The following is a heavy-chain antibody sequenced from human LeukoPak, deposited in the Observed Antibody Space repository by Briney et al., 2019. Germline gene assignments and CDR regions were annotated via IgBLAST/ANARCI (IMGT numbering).Heavy chain of an antibody. CDR3: ARNKPTNYYDSSGPAPSDAFDI. Sequence: GASVKVSCTASGGTFSSYAISWVRQAPGQGLEWMGRIIPILGIANYAQKFQGRVTITADKSTSTAYMELSSLRSEDTAVYYCARNKPTNYYDSSGPAPSDAFDIWGQGTMVTVSS. D-gene: IGHD3-22*01. J-gene: IGHJ3*02. V-gene: IGHV1-69*04. CDR2: IIPILGIA. CDR1: GGTFSSYA.